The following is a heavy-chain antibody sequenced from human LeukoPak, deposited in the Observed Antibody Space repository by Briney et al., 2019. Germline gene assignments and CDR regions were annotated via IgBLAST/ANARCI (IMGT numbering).Heavy chain of an antibody. CDR1: GCTFTSYG. D-gene: IGHD5/OR15-5a*01. J-gene: IGHJ4*02. CDR3: ARSLGEDLEAPSV. CDR2: MNPNSGYT. Sequence: ASVKVSCKASGCTFTSYGINWVRQATGQGLEWRAWMNPNSGYTGYAQKFQGRVTLTRDTSITTAFMELSSLRSEDTAVYYCARSLGEDLEAPSVWGQGTLVTVSS. V-gene: IGHV1-8*03.